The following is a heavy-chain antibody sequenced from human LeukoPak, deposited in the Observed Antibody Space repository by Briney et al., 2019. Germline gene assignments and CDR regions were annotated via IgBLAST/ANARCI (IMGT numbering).Heavy chain of an antibody. J-gene: IGHJ4*02. CDR2: IIPIFGTA. D-gene: IGHD3-9*01. V-gene: IGHV1-69*13. Sequence: SVKVSCKASGGSFSSYAISWVRQAPGQGLEWMGGIIPIFGTANYAQKFQGRVTITADESTSTAYMELSSLRSEDTAVYYCARAGGSFSYYDILTASPGVYFDYWGQGTLVTVSS. CDR1: GGSFSSYA. CDR3: ARAGGSFSYYDILTASPGVYFDY.